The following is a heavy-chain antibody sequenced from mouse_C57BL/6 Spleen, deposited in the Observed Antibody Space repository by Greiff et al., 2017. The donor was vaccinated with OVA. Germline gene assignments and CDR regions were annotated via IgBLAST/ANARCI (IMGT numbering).Heavy chain of an antibody. V-gene: IGHV7-3*01. Sequence: EVKLQESGGGLVQPGGSLSLSCAASGFTFTDYYMSWVRQPPGKALEWLGFIRNKANGYTTEYSASVKGRFTISRDNSQSILYLQMNALRAEDNATYYCARYIVAPTSYFDYWGQGTTLTVSS. D-gene: IGHD1-1*01. CDR1: GFTFTDYY. CDR2: IRNKANGYTT. J-gene: IGHJ2*01. CDR3: ARYIVAPTSYFDY.